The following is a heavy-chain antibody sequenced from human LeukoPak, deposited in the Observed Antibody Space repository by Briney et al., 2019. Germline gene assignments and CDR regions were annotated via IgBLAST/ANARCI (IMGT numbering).Heavy chain of an antibody. CDR2: ISAYNGNT. CDR1: GYTFTSYG. CDR3: ATGRGVSSSWYWPY. D-gene: IGHD6-13*01. J-gene: IGHJ4*02. Sequence: ASVKVSCKASGYTFTSYGISWVRQAPGQGLEWMGWISAYNGNTNYAQKLQGRVTMTEDTSTDTAYMELSSLRSEDTAVYYCATGRGVSSSWYWPYWGQGTLVTVSS. V-gene: IGHV1-18*01.